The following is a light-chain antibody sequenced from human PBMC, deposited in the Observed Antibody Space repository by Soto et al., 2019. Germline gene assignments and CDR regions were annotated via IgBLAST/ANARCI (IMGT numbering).Light chain of an antibody. J-gene: IGLJ3*02. CDR2: TND. Sequence: VLTQPPSASGTPGQRVTISCSGSSSNIGSNTVTWYHHLPGTAPKVLIYTNDQRPSGVPDRFSGSKSGTSASLAISGLQSEDEAEYYCQAYDYSLTASVFGGGTKVTVL. CDR3: QAYDYSLTASV. CDR1: SSNIGSNT. V-gene: IGLV1-44*01.